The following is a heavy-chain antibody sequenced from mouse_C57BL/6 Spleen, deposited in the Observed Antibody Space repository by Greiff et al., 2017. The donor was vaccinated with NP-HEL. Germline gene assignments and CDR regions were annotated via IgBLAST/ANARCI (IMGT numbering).Heavy chain of an antibody. D-gene: IGHD2-2*01. CDR2: ISSGGSYT. J-gene: IGHJ3*01. Sequence: EVQLVESGGDLVKPGGSLKLSCAASGFTFSSYGMSWVRQTPDKRLEWVATISSGGSYTYYPDSVKGRFTISRDNAKNTLYLQMSSLKSEDTAMYYCARHDGYDYWGQGTLVTVSA. CDR3: ARHDGYDY. CDR1: GFTFSSYG. V-gene: IGHV5-6*01.